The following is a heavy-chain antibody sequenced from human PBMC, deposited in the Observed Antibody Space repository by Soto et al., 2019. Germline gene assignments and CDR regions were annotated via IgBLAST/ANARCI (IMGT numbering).Heavy chain of an antibody. CDR1: GGSFIGYY. D-gene: IGHD5-18*01. J-gene: IGHJ4*02. V-gene: IGHV4-34*01. CDR2: INHSGST. CDR3: ARVGIQLWTHFDY. Sequence: SETLSLTCAVYGGSFIGYYWICIRQPPGKWLEWIVEINHSGSTNYNPSLKSRVTISVDTSKNQFSLKLSSVTAADTAVYYCARVGIQLWTHFDYWGQGTLVTVSS.